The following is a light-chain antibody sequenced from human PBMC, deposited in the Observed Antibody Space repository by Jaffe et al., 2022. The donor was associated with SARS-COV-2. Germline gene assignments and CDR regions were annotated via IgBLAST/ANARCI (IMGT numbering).Light chain of an antibody. J-gene: IGLJ3*02. CDR3: SSYTSSSTLV. Sequence: QSALTQPASVSGSPGQSITISCTGTSSDVGAYNYVSWYQQHPGKAPKLMIYEVNNRPSGVSNRFSGSKSGYTASLTISGLQTEDEADYYCSSYTSSSTLVFGGGTKLTVL. V-gene: IGLV2-14*01. CDR1: SSDVGAYNY. CDR2: EVN.